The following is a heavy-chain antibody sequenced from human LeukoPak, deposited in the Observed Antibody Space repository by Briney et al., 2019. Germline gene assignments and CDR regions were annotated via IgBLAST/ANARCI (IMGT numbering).Heavy chain of an antibody. D-gene: IGHD5-18*01. Sequence: PETLSLTCTVSGGSISSYYWSWIRQPPGKGLEWIGYIYYSGSTNYNPSLKSRVTISVDTSKNQFSLKLSSVTAADTAVYYCARGNTAMAPPYYYYYMDVWGKGTTVTVSS. V-gene: IGHV4-59*01. CDR2: IYYSGST. CDR1: GGSISSYY. J-gene: IGHJ6*03. CDR3: ARGNTAMAPPYYYYYMDV.